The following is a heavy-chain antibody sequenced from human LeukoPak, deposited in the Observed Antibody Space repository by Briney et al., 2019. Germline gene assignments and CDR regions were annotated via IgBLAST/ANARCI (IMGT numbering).Heavy chain of an antibody. D-gene: IGHD1-1*01. J-gene: IGHJ4*02. Sequence: PGGSLRLSCAASGFTFSSYGMHWVRQAPGKGLEWVAFIRYDGSNKYYADSVKGRFTISRDNSKNTLYLQMNSLRVEDTAVYFCAKSRSGSANWALRIFDNWGQGTLVTVSS. CDR1: GFTFSSYG. CDR3: AKSRSGSANWALRIFDN. CDR2: IRYDGSNK. V-gene: IGHV3-30*02.